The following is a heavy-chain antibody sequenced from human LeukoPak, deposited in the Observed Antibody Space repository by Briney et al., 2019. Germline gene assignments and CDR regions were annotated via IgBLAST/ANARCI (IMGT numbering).Heavy chain of an antibody. CDR2: IYTSGST. D-gene: IGHD6-13*01. CDR3: AREAAAGTDYYYGMDV. Sequence: SETLSLTCTVSGGSISSYYWSWIRQPAGKGLEWIGHIYTSGSTNYNPSLKSRVTMSVDTSKNQFSLKLSSVTAADTAVYYCAREAAAGTDYYYGMDVWGQGTTVTVSS. J-gene: IGHJ6*02. V-gene: IGHV4-4*07. CDR1: GGSISSYY.